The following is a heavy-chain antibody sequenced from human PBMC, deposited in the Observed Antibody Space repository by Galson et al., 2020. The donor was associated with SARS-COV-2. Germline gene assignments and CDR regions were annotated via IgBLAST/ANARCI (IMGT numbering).Heavy chain of an antibody. V-gene: IGHV3-30*18. CDR3: AKALEYYYGSGPSNGLGHGMDV. Sequence: GGSLRLSCAASGFTFSSYGMHWVRQAPGKGLEWVAVISYDGSNKYYADSVKGRFTISRDNSKNTLYLQMNSLRAEDTAVYYCAKALEYYYGSGPSNGLGHGMDVWGQGTTVTVSS. D-gene: IGHD3-10*01. J-gene: IGHJ6*02. CDR2: ISYDGSNK. CDR1: GFTFSSYG.